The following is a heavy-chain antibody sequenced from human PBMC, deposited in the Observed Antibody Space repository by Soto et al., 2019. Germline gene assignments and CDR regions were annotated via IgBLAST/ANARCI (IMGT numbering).Heavy chain of an antibody. Sequence: SETLSLTCAVYGGSFSGYYWSWIRQPPGKGLEWIGEINHSGSTTYNPSLKSRVTISVDTSKNQFSLKLSSVTAADTAVYYCARGRDCSGDSCYRTPFDFWGQGTLALVSS. CDR2: INHSGST. CDR1: GGSFSGYY. CDR3: ARGRDCSGDSCYRTPFDF. J-gene: IGHJ4*02. D-gene: IGHD2-15*01. V-gene: IGHV4-34*01.